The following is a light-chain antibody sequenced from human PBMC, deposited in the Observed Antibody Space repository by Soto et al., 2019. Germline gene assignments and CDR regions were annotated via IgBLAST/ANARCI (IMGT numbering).Light chain of an antibody. J-gene: IGLJ3*02. V-gene: IGLV2-14*01. Sequence: QSALTQPASVSGSPGQSITISCTGSGRDIGAYDYVSWYQQHPGKAPKLLIYGVKNRPSGVSYRFSASKSAFTASLTISGLQSEDEGEYFCSSYSTTITWVFGGGTKVTVL. CDR2: GVK. CDR3: SSYSTTITWV. CDR1: GRDIGAYDY.